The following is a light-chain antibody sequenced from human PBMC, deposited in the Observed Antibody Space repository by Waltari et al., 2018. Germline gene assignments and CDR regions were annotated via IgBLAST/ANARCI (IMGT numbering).Light chain of an antibody. J-gene: IGLJ2*01. CDR3: SSYETSNTVV. Sequence: QSALTQPASVSGSPGQSITISCTGTSSDIGPYDYVSWYQQHPGKAPKLIIYDVTGRPSWISDRFSGSKYGNTASLTISGLQAEDEAFYHCSSYETSNTVVFGGGTKLTVL. CDR2: DVT. V-gene: IGLV2-14*03. CDR1: SSDIGPYDY.